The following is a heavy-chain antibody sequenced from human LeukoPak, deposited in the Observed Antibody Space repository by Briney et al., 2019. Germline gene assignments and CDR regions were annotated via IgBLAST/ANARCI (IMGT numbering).Heavy chain of an antibody. J-gene: IGHJ4*02. CDR2: INTNTGNP. CDR1: GYAFTSYA. CDR3: ARGGMVYALDY. Sequence: ASVKVSCKASGYAFTSYAMNWVRQAPGQGLEWMGWINTNTGNPTYAQGFTGRFVFSLDTSVSTAYLQICSLKAEDTAVYYCARGGMVYALDYWGQGTLVTVSS. V-gene: IGHV7-4-1*01. D-gene: IGHD2-8*01.